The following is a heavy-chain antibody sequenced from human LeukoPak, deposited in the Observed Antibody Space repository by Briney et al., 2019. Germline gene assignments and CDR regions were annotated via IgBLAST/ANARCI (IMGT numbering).Heavy chain of an antibody. J-gene: IGHJ6*03. CDR3: AGRPLRLYYYYMDV. Sequence: GGSLRLSCAASGFTFSDYVMGWVRQAPGKGLEWVSGISDSGGRTYYADSVKGRFTISRDNSKNTLYLQMNSLRAEDTAVYYCAGRPLRLYYYYMDVWGKGTTVTVSS. V-gene: IGHV3-23*01. CDR1: GFTFSDYV. CDR2: ISDSGGRT.